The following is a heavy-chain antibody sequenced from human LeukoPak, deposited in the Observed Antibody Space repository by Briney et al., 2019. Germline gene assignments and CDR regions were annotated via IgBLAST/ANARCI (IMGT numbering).Heavy chain of an antibody. V-gene: IGHV4-4*02. CDR2: IYHTGSV. Sequence: SETLSLTCAVSGGSINSDYWWTWVRQSPGKGLEWIGEIYHTGSVNYNLSLESRVTISRDRSKNQFSLMLRSVTAADTAVYYCARHDDFSSAYNYWGQGILVTVSS. CDR3: ARHDDFSSAYNY. J-gene: IGHJ4*02. D-gene: IGHD3-3*01. CDR1: GGSINSDYW.